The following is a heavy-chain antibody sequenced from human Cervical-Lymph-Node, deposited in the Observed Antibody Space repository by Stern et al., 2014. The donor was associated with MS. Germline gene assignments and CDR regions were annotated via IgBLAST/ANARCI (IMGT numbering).Heavy chain of an antibody. V-gene: IGHV3-30*03. CDR1: GFTFSSYG. J-gene: IGHJ4*02. CDR2: ISYDGNHK. CDR3: ARDYEDTSMLFDH. Sequence: VQLVESGGAVVQPGRSLRLSCAASGFTFSSYGMQWVRQAPGKGLEWVTVISYDGNHKYYAASVKGRFTISRGNSKNTLHLQMNSVTPDDTAIYYCARDYEDTSMLFDHWGQGTLVTVSS. D-gene: IGHD2-8*01.